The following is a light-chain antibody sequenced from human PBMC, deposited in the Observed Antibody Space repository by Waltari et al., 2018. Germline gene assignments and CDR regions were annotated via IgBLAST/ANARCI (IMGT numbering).Light chain of an antibody. CDR3: QQYNSYSPERT. J-gene: IGKJ1*01. Sequence: DIQMTQSPSTLSASVGDRVTITCRASQSISSWLAWYQQEPGKSPKLLIYDASSLESGVPSGFRGSGSGTEFTLTISSLQPDDFATYYCQQYNSYSPERTFGQGTKVEIK. V-gene: IGKV1-5*01. CDR2: DAS. CDR1: QSISSW.